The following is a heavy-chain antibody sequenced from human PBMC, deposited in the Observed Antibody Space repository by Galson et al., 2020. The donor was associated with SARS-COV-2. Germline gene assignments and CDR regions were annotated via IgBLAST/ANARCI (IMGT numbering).Heavy chain of an antibody. CDR2: IYYSGFA. CDR3: ARVFATSGTGWFDP. D-gene: IGHD3-10*01. CDR1: GDSISSTFYY. J-gene: IGHJ5*02. V-gene: IGHV4-39*07. Sequence: SETLSLTCTVSGDSISSTFYYWGWIRQSPGKGLEWIGNIYYSGFAHYNPSLKSRATISVDTSKNQFSLKVNSVTAADTAVYYCARVFATSGTGWFDPWGQGALVIVSS.